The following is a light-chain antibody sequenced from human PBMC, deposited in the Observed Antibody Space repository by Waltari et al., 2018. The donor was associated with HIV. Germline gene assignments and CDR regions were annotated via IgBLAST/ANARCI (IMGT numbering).Light chain of an antibody. J-gene: IGLJ2*01. CDR2: KNK. CDR1: SSNIGSNY. CDR3: ATWDDSLSVYVV. Sequence: QSVLTQPPSASGTPGQRVTISCSGSSSNIGSNYVYWYQQLPGTAPKLLIYKNKQRPAGVPDRFSGSKSGTSASLASSGLRSEDEADYYCATWDDSLSVYVVFGAGTKLTVL. V-gene: IGLV1-47*01.